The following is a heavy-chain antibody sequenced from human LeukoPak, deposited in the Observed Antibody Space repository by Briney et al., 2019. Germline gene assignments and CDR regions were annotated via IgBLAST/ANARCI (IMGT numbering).Heavy chain of an antibody. CDR1: GFTVSSNY. Sequence: GGSLRLSCAASGFTVSSNYMSWVRQAPGKGLEWVSVIYGGGSTYYADSVKGRFTISRDNPKNTLYLQMNSLRAEDTAVYYCARDDYGDYPYGMDVWGQGTTVTVSS. CDR3: ARDDYGDYPYGMDV. J-gene: IGHJ6*02. D-gene: IGHD4-17*01. V-gene: IGHV3-66*02. CDR2: IYGGGST.